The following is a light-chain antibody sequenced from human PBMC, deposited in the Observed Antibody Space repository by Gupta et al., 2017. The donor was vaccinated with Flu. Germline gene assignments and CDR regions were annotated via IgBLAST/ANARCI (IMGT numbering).Light chain of an antibody. V-gene: IGKV3-11*01. CDR2: DAS. CDR3: QQRSNCLWT. Sequence: PGTLSSSPGGRATLSCRAHQSVGTFLAWYQQQPGPAPRLLIYDASNRATGIPDRFSGGGSGTEFTLTISSLESEDFVIYYCQQRSNCLWTFGQGTXVEI. J-gene: IGKJ1*01. CDR1: QSVGTF.